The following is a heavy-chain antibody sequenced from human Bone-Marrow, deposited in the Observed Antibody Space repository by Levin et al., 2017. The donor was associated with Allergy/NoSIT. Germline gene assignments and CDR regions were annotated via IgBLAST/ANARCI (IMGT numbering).Heavy chain of an antibody. Sequence: GGSLRLSCTASGFTVINNYMSWVRQAPGKGLEGVSVIYSGGQTYYADSVKGRFTISRDNSNNTLYLQMNSLRADDTAMYYCARAPSPGANWGQGTLVTVSS. J-gene: IGHJ4*02. CDR2: IYSGGQT. CDR3: ARAPSPGAN. D-gene: IGHD2-8*02. V-gene: IGHV3-53*01. CDR1: GFTVINNY.